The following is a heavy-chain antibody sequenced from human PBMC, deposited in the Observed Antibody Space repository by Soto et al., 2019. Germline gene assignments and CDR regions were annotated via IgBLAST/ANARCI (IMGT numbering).Heavy chain of an antibody. V-gene: IGHV3-30-3*01. J-gene: IGHJ4*02. CDR1: GFTFSSYA. Sequence: QVQLVESGGGVVQPGRSLRLSCAASGFTFSSYAMHWVRQAPGKGLEWVAVISYDGSNKYYADSVKGRFTISRDNSKKTLYVQMNSLRAEDTAVYYCARDGGPYGGPARFVDYWGQGTLVTVSS. CDR2: ISYDGSNK. CDR3: ARDGGPYGGPARFVDY. D-gene: IGHD4-17*01.